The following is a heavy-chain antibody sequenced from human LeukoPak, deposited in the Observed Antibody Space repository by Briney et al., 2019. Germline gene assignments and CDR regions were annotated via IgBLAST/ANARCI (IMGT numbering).Heavy chain of an antibody. Sequence: LSLTCTVSGGSISSYYWSWIRQAPGKGLEWVSGISWNSGSIGYADSVKGRFTISRDNAKNSLYLQMNSLRAEDTALYYCAKDKYSSSIYYFDYWGQGTLVIVSS. CDR3: AKDKYSSSIYYFDY. V-gene: IGHV3-9*01. CDR1: GGSISSYY. CDR2: ISWNSGSI. J-gene: IGHJ4*02. D-gene: IGHD6-6*01.